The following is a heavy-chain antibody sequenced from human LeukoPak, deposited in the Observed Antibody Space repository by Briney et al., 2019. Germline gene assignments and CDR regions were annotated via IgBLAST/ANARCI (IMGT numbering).Heavy chain of an antibody. D-gene: IGHD3-10*01. CDR2: ISSSSSYI. J-gene: IGHJ5*02. Sequence: GGSLRLSCAASGFTFSSYSMNWVRQAPGKGLEWVSSISSSSSYIYYADSVKGRFTISRDNAKNSLYLQMNSLRAEDTAVYYCGRDQTGWFRKYNWFDPWGQGTLVTVSS. V-gene: IGHV3-21*01. CDR1: GFTFSSYS. CDR3: GRDQTGWFRKYNWFDP.